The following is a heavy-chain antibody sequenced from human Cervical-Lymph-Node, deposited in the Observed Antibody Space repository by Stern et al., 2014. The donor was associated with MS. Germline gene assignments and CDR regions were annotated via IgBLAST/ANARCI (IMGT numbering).Heavy chain of an antibody. CDR1: GGTFSSSYA. J-gene: IGHJ5*02. CDR3: ARGVVSNRAAATLHNLFDP. D-gene: IGHD2-15*01. V-gene: IGHV1-69*09. Sequence: VQLVQSGAEVKKPGSSMNVSCKTSGGTFSSSYAITWMRQAPGQGLEWMGRIIPILGLANYAQKFQGSVIFTADKSTSTTYMELTSLSSEDTAVYYGARGVVSNRAAATLHNLFDPWGQGTLLTVSS. CDR2: IIPILGLA.